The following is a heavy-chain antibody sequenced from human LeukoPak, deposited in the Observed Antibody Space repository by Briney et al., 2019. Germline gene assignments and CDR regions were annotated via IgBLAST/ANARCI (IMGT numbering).Heavy chain of an antibody. CDR1: GGSISSGGYY. V-gene: IGHV4-31*03. J-gene: IGHJ3*02. Sequence: PSETLSLTCTVSGGSISSGGYYWSWIRQHPGKGLEWIGYIYYSGSTYYNPSLKSRVTISVGTSKNQFSLKLSSVTAADTAVYYCARDSGRWLQSDAFDIWGQGTMVTVSS. CDR2: IYYSGST. D-gene: IGHD5-24*01. CDR3: ARDSGRWLQSDAFDI.